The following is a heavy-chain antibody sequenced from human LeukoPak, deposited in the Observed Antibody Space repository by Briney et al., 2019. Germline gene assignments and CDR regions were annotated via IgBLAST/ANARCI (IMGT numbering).Heavy chain of an antibody. CDR1: GFTFTSSA. V-gene: IGHV1-58*01. CDR3: ATTPHYDFWSPDY. J-gene: IGHJ4*02. Sequence: ASVTVSCTASGFTFTSSAVQWVRQARGQRLEWIGWIVVGSGNTNYAQKFQERVTITRDMSTSTAYMELSSLRSEDTAVYYCATTPHYDFWSPDYWGQGTLVTVSS. D-gene: IGHD3-3*01. CDR2: IVVGSGNT.